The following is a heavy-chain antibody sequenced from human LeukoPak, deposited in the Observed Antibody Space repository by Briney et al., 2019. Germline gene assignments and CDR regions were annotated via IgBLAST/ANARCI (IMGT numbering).Heavy chain of an antibody. Sequence: SETLSLTCSVSGGSVSSYYWSWIRQSPGKGLEWIGYIHNSGRTNYNPSLKSRVTGFVDTSKNQVSLRLSSVTAADTAVYYCARHGTISSESYFDYWGQGALIIVSS. J-gene: IGHJ4*02. V-gene: IGHV4-59*08. D-gene: IGHD1-14*01. CDR3: ARHGTISSESYFDY. CDR1: GGSVSSYY. CDR2: IHNSGRT.